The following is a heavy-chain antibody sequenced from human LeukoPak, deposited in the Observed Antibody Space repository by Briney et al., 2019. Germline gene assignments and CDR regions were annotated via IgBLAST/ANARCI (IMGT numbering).Heavy chain of an antibody. J-gene: IGHJ4*02. CDR2: ISSSSSYI. CDR1: GFTFSSYS. Sequence: PGGSLRLSCAASGFTFSSYSMNWVRQAPGKGLEWVSSISSSSSYIYYADSVKGRFTISRGNAKNSLYLQMNSLRAEDTAVYYCARDQVGATVGGDYWGQGTLVTVSS. V-gene: IGHV3-21*01. CDR3: ARDQVGATVGGDY. D-gene: IGHD1-26*01.